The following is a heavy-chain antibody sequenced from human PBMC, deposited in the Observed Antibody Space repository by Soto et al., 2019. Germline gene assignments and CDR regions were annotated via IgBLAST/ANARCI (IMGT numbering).Heavy chain of an antibody. CDR3: ARGNDYGSGNYYNVDY. Sequence: QVQLVESGGRMVQPGRSLRLSSAASGFIFSSYAMHWVRQAPGKGLEWVAVISYDGGNEYNADSVRGRFTISRDNSKNTLYLQMNSLRAEDTAVYYCARGNDYGSGNYYNVDYWGQGTLVTVSS. V-gene: IGHV3-30-3*01. CDR1: GFIFSSYA. J-gene: IGHJ4*02. D-gene: IGHD3-10*01. CDR2: ISYDGGNE.